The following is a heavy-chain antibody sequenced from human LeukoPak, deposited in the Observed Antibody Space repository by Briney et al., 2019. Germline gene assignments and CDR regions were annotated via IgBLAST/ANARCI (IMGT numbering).Heavy chain of an antibody. CDR2: INIGESSI. Sequence: GGSLRLSCAASGFTFSSYWMNWVRRVPGKGMVWVSRINIGESSISYADSVKGRFTISRDNAKNTLYLQMGSLRAEDTAVYYCARGPDFAYYYHYMDVWGKGTTVTVSS. CDR1: GFTFSSYW. D-gene: IGHD3-3*01. CDR3: ARGPDFAYYYHYMDV. V-gene: IGHV3-74*01. J-gene: IGHJ6*03.